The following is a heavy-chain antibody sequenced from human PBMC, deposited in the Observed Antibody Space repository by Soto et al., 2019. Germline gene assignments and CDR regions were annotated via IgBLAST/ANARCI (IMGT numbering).Heavy chain of an antibody. CDR3: VKERYAQLWLEDYGMDV. D-gene: IGHD5-18*01. J-gene: IGHJ6*02. CDR1: GFTFSSYG. CDR2: ISYDGTDK. V-gene: IGHV3-30*18. Sequence: QVQLVESGGGVVQPGRSLRLSCAASGFTFSSYGIHWVRQAPGKGLEWVALISYDGTDKYYADSVKGRFTISRDNSKNPLYLQMSSLGPEETAVYYCVKERYAQLWLEDYGMDVWGQGTTVTV.